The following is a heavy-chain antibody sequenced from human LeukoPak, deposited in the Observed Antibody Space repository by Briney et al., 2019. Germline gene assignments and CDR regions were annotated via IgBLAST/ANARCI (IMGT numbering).Heavy chain of an antibody. D-gene: IGHD2-15*01. Sequence: GASVKVSCKASGYTLTSYYMQWVRQAPGQGLEWMGIINPNDATTSSARKFQGRVTMTRDTSTSTVYMELRSLTSEDTAGYYCARVDCSGGSCYRFDYWGQGTLVTVSS. CDR2: INPNDATT. CDR3: ARVDCSGGSCYRFDY. J-gene: IGHJ4*02. V-gene: IGHV1-46*01. CDR1: GYTLTSYY.